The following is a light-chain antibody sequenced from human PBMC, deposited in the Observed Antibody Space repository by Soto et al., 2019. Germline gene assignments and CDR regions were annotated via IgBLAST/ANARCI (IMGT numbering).Light chain of an antibody. CDR2: DVS. CDR1: SSDVGGYHY. V-gene: IGLV2-14*01. CDR3: SSYTSSSTLLYV. J-gene: IGLJ1*01. Sequence: QSALTQPASVSGSPGQSITISCTGTSSDVGGYHYVSWYQQHPGKAPKLMIYDVSNRPSGVSNRFSGSKSGNTASLTISGLKAEDEADYYCSSYTSSSTLLYVFGTGTKVTVL.